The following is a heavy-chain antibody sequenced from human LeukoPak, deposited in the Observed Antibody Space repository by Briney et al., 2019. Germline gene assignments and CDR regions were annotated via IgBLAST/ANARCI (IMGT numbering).Heavy chain of an antibody. CDR1: GFTVSSNY. D-gene: IGHD3-9*01. CDR2: ISGSGGST. V-gene: IGHV3-23*01. Sequence: GGSLRLSCAASGFTVSSNYMSWVRQAPGKGLEWVSVISGSGGSTSYADSVKGRFTVSRDNSKNMLYLQMNSLRAEDTAVYYCAKDYDTLTGYYSLIDYWGQGTLVTVSS. J-gene: IGHJ4*02. CDR3: AKDYDTLTGYYSLIDY.